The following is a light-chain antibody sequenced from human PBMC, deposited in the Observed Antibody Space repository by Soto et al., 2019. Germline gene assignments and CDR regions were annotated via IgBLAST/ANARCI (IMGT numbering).Light chain of an antibody. CDR3: QQQYSIPLT. CDR1: QSVSYSSDNKNY. J-gene: IGKJ4*01. CDR2: WAS. V-gene: IGKV4-1*01. Sequence: DIVMTQSPDSLAVSLDERATINCKSSQSVSYSSDNKNYLAWYQQQPGQPPKLLISWASTRESGVPDRFSGSGSGTEITLTISSLQAEDVAVYYCQQQYSIPLTFGGGTKVEIK.